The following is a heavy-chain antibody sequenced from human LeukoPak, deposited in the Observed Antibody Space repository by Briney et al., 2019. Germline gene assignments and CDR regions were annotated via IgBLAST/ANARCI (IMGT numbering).Heavy chain of an antibody. D-gene: IGHD1-1*01. CDR2: IYNSGNT. J-gene: IGHJ4*02. Sequence: PSETLSLTCTVSGDSISSYSWSWIRQPPGKGLEWIGDIYNSGNTNYNPSLKSRVTMSASTSKDQFSLSLSSVTAADTAVYYCAGQTRYNCSPACDLWGQGALVTVSS. CDR3: AGQTRYNCSPACDL. CDR1: GDSISSYS. V-gene: IGHV4-59*08.